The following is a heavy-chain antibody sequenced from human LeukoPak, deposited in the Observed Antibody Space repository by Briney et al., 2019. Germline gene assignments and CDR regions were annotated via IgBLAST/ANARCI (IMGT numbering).Heavy chain of an antibody. J-gene: IGHJ3*02. D-gene: IGHD3-10*01. CDR3: ARERKGRGWFGVSAPNLDAFDI. CDR1: GGSISSSSYY. V-gene: IGHV4-39*07. CDR2: IYYSGST. Sequence: SETLSLTCTVSGGSISSSSYYWGWIRQPPGKGLEWIGSIYYSGSTYYNPSLKSRVTISVDTSKNQFSLKLSSVTAADTAVYYCARERKGRGWFGVSAPNLDAFDIWGQGTMVTVSS.